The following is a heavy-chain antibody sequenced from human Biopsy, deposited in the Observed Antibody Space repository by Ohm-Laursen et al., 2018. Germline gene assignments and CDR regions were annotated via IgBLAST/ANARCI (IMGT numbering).Heavy chain of an antibody. D-gene: IGHD2-8*01. CDR1: GYTFTDYN. Sequence: GASVKVSCKASGYTFTDYNIHWMRQAPGQGLEWLGYINCKTGATNYAQKFQSTVTMTRDTSISTAYLALGSLRSADTAIYYCARDPLNGHKHFDYWGQGSLVTVSS. CDR2: INCKTGAT. V-gene: IGHV1-2*02. J-gene: IGHJ4*02. CDR3: ARDPLNGHKHFDY.